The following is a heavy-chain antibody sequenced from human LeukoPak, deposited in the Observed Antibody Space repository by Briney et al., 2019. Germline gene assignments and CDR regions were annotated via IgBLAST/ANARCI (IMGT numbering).Heavy chain of an antibody. V-gene: IGHV1-2*02. J-gene: IGHJ6*03. Sequence: ASVKVSCKASGYTFTGYYMHWVRQAPGQGLEWMGWINPNSGGTNYAQKFQGRVTMTRDTSISTAYMELSRLRSDDTAVYYCATVTVGDYYYYCIDVWGKGTTVTVSS. CDR1: GYTFTGYY. D-gene: IGHD1-20*01. CDR3: ATVTVGDYYYYCIDV. CDR2: INPNSGGT.